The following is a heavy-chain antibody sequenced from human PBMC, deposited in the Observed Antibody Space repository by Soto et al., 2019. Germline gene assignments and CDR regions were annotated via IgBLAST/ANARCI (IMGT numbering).Heavy chain of an antibody. CDR2: INAGNGNT. J-gene: IGHJ4*02. CDR1: GYTFTSYA. CDR3: ARERQARYFDY. Sequence: ASVKVSCKASGYTFTSYAMHWVRQAPGQRLEWMGWINAGNGNTKYSQKFQGRVTITRDTSASTAYMELSSLRSEVTAVYYCARERQARYFDYWGQGTLVTVSS. V-gene: IGHV1-3*01.